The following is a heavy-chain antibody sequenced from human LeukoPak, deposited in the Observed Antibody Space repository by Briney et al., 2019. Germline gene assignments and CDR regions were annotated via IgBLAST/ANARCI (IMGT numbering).Heavy chain of an antibody. CDR2: ISSGTI. J-gene: IGHJ3*02. CDR1: GFTLSSYE. D-gene: IGHD3-22*01. CDR3: ARDAYYYDSGGFYFDAFDI. Sequence: GGSLRLSCAASGFTLSSYEMNWVRQAPGKGLEWVSYISSGTIYYADSVKGRFTISRDNAKNSLYLQMNSLRAEDTAVYYCARDAYYYDSGGFYFDAFDIWGQGTMVTVSS. V-gene: IGHV3-48*03.